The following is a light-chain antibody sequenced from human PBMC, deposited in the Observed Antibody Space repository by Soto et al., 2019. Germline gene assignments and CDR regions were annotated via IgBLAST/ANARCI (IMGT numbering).Light chain of an antibody. CDR3: QQSYTRPYT. Sequence: DIQMTQSPSSLSASVGERVTITCRASQSISTYVNWYQQKPGKAPKLLIYRASSLQSGVPSRFGGSGSGTGFTLTISSLQPEDFATYYCQQSYTRPYTFGQGTTLEIK. CDR2: RAS. V-gene: IGKV1-39*01. J-gene: IGKJ2*01. CDR1: QSISTY.